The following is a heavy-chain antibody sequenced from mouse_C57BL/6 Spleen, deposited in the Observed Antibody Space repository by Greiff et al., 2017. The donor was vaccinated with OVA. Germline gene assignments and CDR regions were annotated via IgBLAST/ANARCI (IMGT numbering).Heavy chain of an antibody. CDR1: GYTFTGYW. J-gene: IGHJ2*01. D-gene: IGHD1-1*02. Sequence: VPLQQSGAELMKPGASVKLSCQAPGYTFTGYWIEWVKQRPGHSLEWLGEIFPGRGSTNYNENFKGKAPFTSAKSSNTAYMQLSSLTTEDSAIYYCARYGDDWGQGTTLTVAS. V-gene: IGHV1-9*01. CDR2: IFPGRGST. CDR3: ARYGDD.